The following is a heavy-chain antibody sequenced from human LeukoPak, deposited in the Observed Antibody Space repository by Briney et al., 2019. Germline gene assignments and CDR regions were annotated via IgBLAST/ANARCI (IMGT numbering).Heavy chain of an antibody. CDR1: GYTLTELS. CDR2: FDPEDGET. V-gene: IGHV1-24*01. Sequence: ASVKVSCKVSGYTLTELSMHWVRQAPGKGLEWMGGFDPEDGETIYAQKFQGRVTITADKSTSTAYMELSGLRSEDTAVYYCARDAFDIWGQGTMVTVSS. J-gene: IGHJ3*02. CDR3: ARDAFDI.